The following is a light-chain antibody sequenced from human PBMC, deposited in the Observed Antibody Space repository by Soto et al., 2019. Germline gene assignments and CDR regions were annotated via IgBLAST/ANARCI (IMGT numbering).Light chain of an antibody. J-gene: IGKJ5*01. CDR3: QKYGASSIT. CDR1: QTISGDY. Sequence: ELVLTQSPATLALSAWQRSTVCFRASQTISGDYLAWYQQTGGQAPRLLIYGASSRATGIPDRFSASGSGTDFTLTISRLEPEDFAVYYCQKYGASSITFGQGTRLEI. V-gene: IGKV3-20*01. CDR2: GAS.